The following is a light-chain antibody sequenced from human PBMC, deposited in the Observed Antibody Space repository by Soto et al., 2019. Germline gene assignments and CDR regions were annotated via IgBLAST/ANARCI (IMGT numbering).Light chain of an antibody. CDR1: QSVSSY. CDR2: DAS. J-gene: IGKJ5*01. Sequence: EIVLTQSPATLSLSPGERATLSCRASQSVSSYLAWYQQKPGQAPRLLIYDASNRATGIPARFSGSGSGTDFTLTIRSLEPEDFAVYYCQQRSNWTSITFGQGTRLEIK. V-gene: IGKV3-11*01. CDR3: QQRSNWTSIT.